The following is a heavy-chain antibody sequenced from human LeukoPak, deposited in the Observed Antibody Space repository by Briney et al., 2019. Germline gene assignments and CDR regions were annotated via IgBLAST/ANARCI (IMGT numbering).Heavy chain of an antibody. J-gene: IGHJ4*02. V-gene: IGHV3-66*01. D-gene: IGHD3-16*01. CDR1: GFTVSSNY. CDR3: ARDPWGIHAY. CDR2: IYSGGTT. Sequence: PGGSLRLSCAASGFTVSSNYMSWVRQAPGKGLEWVSIIYSGGTTYYADSVKGRFTISRDNSKNTLYLQMNSLRAEDTAIYYCARDPWGIHAYWGQGTLVTVSS.